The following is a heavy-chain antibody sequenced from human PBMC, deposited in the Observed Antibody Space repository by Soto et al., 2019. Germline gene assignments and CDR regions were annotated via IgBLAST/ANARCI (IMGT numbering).Heavy chain of an antibody. D-gene: IGHD1-7*01. V-gene: IGHV4-31*03. CDR1: GGSISSGGYY. CDR2: IYYSGST. Sequence: PSETLSLTYTVSGGSISSGGYYWSWIRQHPGKGLEWIGYIYYSGSTYYNPSLKSRVTISVDTSKNQFSLKLSSVTAADTAVYFWARVLGITGPTPRVIGWFAPWVQGTLVTVS. J-gene: IGHJ5*02. CDR3: ARVLGITGPTPRVIGWFAP.